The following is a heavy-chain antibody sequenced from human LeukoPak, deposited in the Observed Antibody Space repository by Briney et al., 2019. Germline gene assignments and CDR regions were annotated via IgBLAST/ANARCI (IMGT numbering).Heavy chain of an antibody. D-gene: IGHD2-15*01. V-gene: IGHV3-23*01. CDR2: ISGSGCST. CDR1: GFTFNIYA. Sequence: GGSLRLSCAASGFTFNIYAMSWVRQAPGKGLEWVSGISGSGCSTYYADSVKGRFTISRDNFKNTLYLQMNSLRAEDTAVYYCARTGGGSGYWGQGTLVTVSS. J-gene: IGHJ4*02. CDR3: ARTGGGSGY.